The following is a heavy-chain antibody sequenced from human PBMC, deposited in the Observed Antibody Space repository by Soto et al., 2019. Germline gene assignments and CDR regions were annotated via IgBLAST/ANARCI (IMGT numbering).Heavy chain of an antibody. J-gene: IGHJ4*02. CDR3: AHAYGGRSLY. CDR2: IYWDDTK. D-gene: IGHD1-26*01. V-gene: IGHV2-5*02. CDR1: GFSLPTDRVG. Sequence: QLTLKESGPTLVQPTQTLTLTCTFSGFSLPTDRVGVGWIRQPPGKALEWLAVIYWDDTKTYRPSLKSRLTITKDTSKNQVALTMTDMDPVDTATYYCAHAYGGRSLYWGQGTLVTVSS.